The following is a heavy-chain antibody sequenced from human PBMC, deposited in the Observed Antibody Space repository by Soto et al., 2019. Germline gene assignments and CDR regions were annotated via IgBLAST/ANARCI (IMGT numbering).Heavy chain of an antibody. CDR2: IYQSGST. V-gene: IGHV4-30-2*01. J-gene: IGHJ4*02. D-gene: IGHD3-22*01. CDR3: ARGNYYDSSGYYYYFDY. Sequence: SGTLSLTCAVSGDSIGSGGYSWSWIRQPPGKGLEWVGYIYQSGSTYYNPSLKSRGTISVDRSKNQFSLRLSSVTAADTAVYYCARGNYYDSSGYYYYFDYWGQGTLVTVSS. CDR1: GDSIGSGGYS.